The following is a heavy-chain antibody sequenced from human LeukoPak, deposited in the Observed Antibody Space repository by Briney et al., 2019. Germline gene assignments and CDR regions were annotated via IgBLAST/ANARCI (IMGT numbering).Heavy chain of an antibody. CDR3: ARDRSIAAAGPRFDP. V-gene: IGHV3-30*04. CDR1: GFTFSSYA. J-gene: IGHJ5*02. Sequence: GGSLRLSCAASGFTFSSYAMHWVRQAPGKGLEWVAVISYDGSNKYYADSAKGRFTISRDNSKNTLYLQMNSLRAEDTAVYYCARDRSIAAAGPRFDPWGQGTLVTVSS. CDR2: ISYDGSNK. D-gene: IGHD6-13*01.